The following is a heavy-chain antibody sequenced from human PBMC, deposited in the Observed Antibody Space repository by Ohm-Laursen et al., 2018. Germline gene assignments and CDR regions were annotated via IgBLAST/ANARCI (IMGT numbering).Heavy chain of an antibody. CDR3: AGQGNLVAGTDAFDI. J-gene: IGHJ3*02. CDR1: GYTFTSYY. V-gene: IGHV1-2*02. D-gene: IGHD6-19*01. Sequence: ASVKVSCKVSGYTFTSYYMHWVRQAPGQGLEWMGWINPNSGGTNYAQKFQGRVTMTRDTSISTAYMELSRLRSDDTAVYYCAGQGNLVAGTDAFDIWGQGTMVTVSS. CDR2: INPNSGGT.